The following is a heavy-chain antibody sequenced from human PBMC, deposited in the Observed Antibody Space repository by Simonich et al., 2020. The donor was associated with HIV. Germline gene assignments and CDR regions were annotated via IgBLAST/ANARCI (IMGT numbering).Heavy chain of an antibody. Sequence: QVQLQQWGAGLLKPSETLSLTCAVYGGSFSGYYWSWIRQPPGKGLEWIGEINHSEITNYKSSLNSRATISVDKSKNQCSLKLSSVTAADTAIYYCARRDRELILYFDYWGQGNLVTVSS. D-gene: IGHD3-3*01. CDR2: INHSEIT. CDR3: ARRDRELILYFDY. CDR1: GGSFSGYY. V-gene: IGHV4-34*01. J-gene: IGHJ4*02.